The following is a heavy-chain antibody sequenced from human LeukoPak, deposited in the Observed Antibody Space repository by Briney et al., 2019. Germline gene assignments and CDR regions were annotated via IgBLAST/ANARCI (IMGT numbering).Heavy chain of an antibody. V-gene: IGHV1-2*02. CDR3: ARDGIAAAGQSDY. CDR2: INPNSGGT. Sequence: ASVKVSCKASGYTFTGYYMHWVRQAPGQGLEWMGWINPNSGGTNYAQEFQGRVTMTRDTSISTAYMELSRLRSDDTAVYYCARDGIAAAGQSDYWAREPWSPSPQ. J-gene: IGHJ4*02. D-gene: IGHD6-13*01. CDR1: GYTFTGYY.